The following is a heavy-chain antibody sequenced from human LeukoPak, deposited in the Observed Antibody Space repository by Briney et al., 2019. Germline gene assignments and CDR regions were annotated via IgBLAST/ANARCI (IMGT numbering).Heavy chain of an antibody. CDR1: GFTFSGFW. CDR2: ISFDGSDA. Sequence: GGSLSLSCAASGFTFSGFWMHWVRPAPGKGLVWVSCISFDGSDATYADSVKGRFTISRDNAKNTLHLQMDSLTVEDTAVYYCAASNWMDPWGQGTLVTVSS. J-gene: IGHJ5*02. CDR3: AASNWMDP. V-gene: IGHV3-74*01.